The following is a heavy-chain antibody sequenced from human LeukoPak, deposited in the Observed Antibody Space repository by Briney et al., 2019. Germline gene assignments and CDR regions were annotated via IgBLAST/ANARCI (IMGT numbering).Heavy chain of an antibody. J-gene: IGHJ5*02. CDR1: GFTFSSYA. CDR3: AKGDDGYSRYNWFDP. V-gene: IGHV3-23*01. CDR2: ISGSGGST. Sequence: GGSLRLSCAASGFTFSSYAMSWVRQAPGKGLEWVSAISGSGGSTYYADSVKGRFTISRDKSKNTLYLQRNSPRAEDTAVYYCAKGDDGYSRYNWFDPWGQGTLVTVSS. D-gene: IGHD5-24*01.